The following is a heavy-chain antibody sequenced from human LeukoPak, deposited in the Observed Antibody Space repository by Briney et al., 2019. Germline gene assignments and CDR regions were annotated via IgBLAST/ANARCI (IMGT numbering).Heavy chain of an antibody. D-gene: IGHD3-3*01. CDR1: GGSISSSNYY. CDR3: ARENYDFWSGYYSGGWFDP. V-gene: IGHV4-39*02. CDR2: IYYSGST. J-gene: IGHJ5*02. Sequence: LETLSLTCTVSGGSISSSNYYWGWIRQPPGKGLEWIGSIYYSGSTYYNPSLKSRVTISVDTSKNQFSLKLSSVTAADTAVYYCARENYDFWSGYYSGGWFDPWGQGTLVTVSS.